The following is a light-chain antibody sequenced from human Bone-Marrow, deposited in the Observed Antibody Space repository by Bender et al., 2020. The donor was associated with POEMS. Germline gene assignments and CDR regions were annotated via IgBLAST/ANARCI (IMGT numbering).Light chain of an antibody. Sequence: SALTQPASVSGSPGQSITISCTGTSSDVGSYNLVSWYQHHPGKAPKLMIYEDNERPSGVSNRFSGSKSGNTASLTISGLQAEDEGDYYCSSYAGSNTFLFGTGTKVTVL. J-gene: IGLJ1*01. CDR3: SSYAGSNTFL. V-gene: IGLV2-23*02. CDR1: SSDVGSYNL. CDR2: EDN.